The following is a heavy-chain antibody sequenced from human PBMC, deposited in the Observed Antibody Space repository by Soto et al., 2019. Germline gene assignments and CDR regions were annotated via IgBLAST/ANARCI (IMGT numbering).Heavy chain of an antibody. Sequence: GESLKISCKGSGYSFTSYWISWVRQMPGKGLEWMGRIDPSDSYTNYSPSFQGHVTISADKSISTAYLQWSSLKASDTAMYYCTSSPRVGTIFEVFGPRSYYYGMDVWGQGTTVTVSS. CDR2: IDPSDSYT. CDR3: TSSPRVGTIFEVFGPRSYYYGMDV. J-gene: IGHJ6*02. V-gene: IGHV5-10-1*01. D-gene: IGHD3-3*01. CDR1: GYSFTSYW.